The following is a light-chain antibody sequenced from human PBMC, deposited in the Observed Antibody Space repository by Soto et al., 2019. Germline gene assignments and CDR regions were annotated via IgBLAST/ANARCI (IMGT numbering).Light chain of an antibody. CDR2: AAS. J-gene: IGKJ1*01. CDR1: QTITTY. CDR3: QQSYSTPWT. V-gene: IGKV1-39*01. Sequence: DIQMTQSPSSLSASVGDRVTITCRASQTITTYLNWYQQKPGRAPKLLIYAASSLQSGVPSRFSGSASGTDFTLTISSLQPEDSAAYFCQQSYSTPWTFGQGTKLEIK.